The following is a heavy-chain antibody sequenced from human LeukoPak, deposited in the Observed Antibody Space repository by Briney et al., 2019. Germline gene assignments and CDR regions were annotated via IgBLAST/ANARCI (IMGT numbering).Heavy chain of an antibody. CDR3: AKGYSYHYAEY. CDR1: GFTFRSYW. D-gene: IGHD5-18*01. J-gene: IGHJ4*02. V-gene: IGHV3-74*01. CDR2: INSDGSST. Sequence: GGPRRLSCAASGFTFRSYWMRWFRKAPGKGLVWLSRINSDGSSTIYADSVKGRFTISRDNAKNTLYLQMNSLRAEDTAVYHCAKGYSYHYAEYWGQGTLVTVSS.